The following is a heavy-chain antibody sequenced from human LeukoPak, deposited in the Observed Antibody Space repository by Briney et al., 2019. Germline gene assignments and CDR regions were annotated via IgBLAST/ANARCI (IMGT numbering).Heavy chain of an antibody. D-gene: IGHD1-20*01. CDR3: AKSRHPYNWNDGAFFDY. V-gene: IGHV3-30*18. Sequence: GGSLRLSCAASGFTFSSYGMHWVRQAPGKGLEWVAVISYDGSNKYYADSVKGRFTISRDNSKNTLYLQMNSLRPEGTTVYYCAKSRHPYNWNDGAFFDYWGQGTLVTVSS. CDR1: GFTFSSYG. CDR2: ISYDGSNK. J-gene: IGHJ4*02.